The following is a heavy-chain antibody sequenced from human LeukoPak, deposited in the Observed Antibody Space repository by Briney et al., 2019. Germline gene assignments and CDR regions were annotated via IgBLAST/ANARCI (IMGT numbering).Heavy chain of an antibody. J-gene: IGHJ6*03. CDR1: GGSISSGSFY. D-gene: IGHD6-13*01. CDR2: IYTSGCA. Sequence: PSETLSLTCTVSGGSISSGSFYWGCHRHPAGLGLVWSVSIYTSGCANSNPSLKSRVTISVDKYKNKLALQLMTLTAADPAVYYCARDLEGYSSSPFDYYYYMDVWGKGTTVTVSS. CDR3: ARDLEGYSSSPFDYYYYMDV. V-gene: IGHV4-61*02.